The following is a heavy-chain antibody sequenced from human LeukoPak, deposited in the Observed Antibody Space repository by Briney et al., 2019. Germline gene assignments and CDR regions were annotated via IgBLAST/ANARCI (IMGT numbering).Heavy chain of an antibody. CDR1: GGSISSYY. V-gene: IGHV4-59*01. Sequence: PSETLSLTCTVSGGSISSYYWSWIRQPPGKGLEWIGYIYYSGSTNYNPSLKSRVTISADTSKNQFSLKLSSVTAADTAVYYCARSEFLWFGDTTMGGLDYWGQGTLVTVSS. D-gene: IGHD3-10*01. CDR2: IYYSGST. J-gene: IGHJ4*02. CDR3: ARSEFLWFGDTTMGGLDY.